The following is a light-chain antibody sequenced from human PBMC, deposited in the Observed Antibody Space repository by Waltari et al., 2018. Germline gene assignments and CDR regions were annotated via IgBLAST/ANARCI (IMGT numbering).Light chain of an antibody. CDR1: HYGGSD. CDR3: QHYHNQPLT. V-gene: IGKV3-15*01. CDR2: GAS. Sequence: EIVMTQSPAFLSVSPGETVTLSCRASHYGGSDLAWYQQRRGQAPRLLLFGASTRATGSQARFSGSGSGTEFALTISRLQSEDSAIYHCQHYHNQPLTFGGGTQVEV. J-gene: IGKJ4*01.